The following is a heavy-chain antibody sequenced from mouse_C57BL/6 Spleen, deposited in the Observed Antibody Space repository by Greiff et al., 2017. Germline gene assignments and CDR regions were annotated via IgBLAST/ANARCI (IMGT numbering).Heavy chain of an antibody. Sequence: VQLQQSGAELVRPGASVKLSCTASGFNINDYYMHWVKQRPEQGLEWIGRIDPEDGDTEYAPKFQGKATMTADTSSNTAYLQLSSLTSEDTAVYYCTPCYYGNYDWFAYWGQGTLVTVSA. CDR2: IDPEDGDT. CDR3: TPCYYGNYDWFAY. J-gene: IGHJ3*01. V-gene: IGHV14-1*01. CDR1: GFNINDYY. D-gene: IGHD2-1*01.